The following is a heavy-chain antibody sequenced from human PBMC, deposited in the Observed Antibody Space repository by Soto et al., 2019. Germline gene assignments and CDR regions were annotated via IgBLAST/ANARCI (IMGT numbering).Heavy chain of an antibody. CDR3: TGQGGYGEPFDY. CDR2: IRSKANSYAT. CDR1: GFTFSGAA. V-gene: IGHV3-73*01. J-gene: IGHJ4*02. Sequence: GSLRLSCAGSGFTFSGAAMHWVRQASGKGLEWVGRIRSKANSYATAYAASVKGRFTISRDDSKNTAYLQMNSLKTEDTAVYYCTGQGGYGEPFDYWGQGTLVTVSS. D-gene: IGHD4-17*01.